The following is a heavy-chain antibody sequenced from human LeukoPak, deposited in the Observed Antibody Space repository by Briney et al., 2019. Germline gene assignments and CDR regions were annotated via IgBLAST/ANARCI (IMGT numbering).Heavy chain of an antibody. D-gene: IGHD4-17*01. V-gene: IGHV4-30-2*01. CDR2: IYHSGST. CDR1: GGSISSGGYS. Sequence: SQTLSLTCAVSGGSISSGGYSWSWIRLPPGKGLEWIGYIYHSGSTYYNPSLKSLVTISVDRSKNQFSLKLSSVTAADTAVYYCARGRYGDSDYFDYWGQGTLVTVSS. CDR3: ARGRYGDSDYFDY. J-gene: IGHJ4*02.